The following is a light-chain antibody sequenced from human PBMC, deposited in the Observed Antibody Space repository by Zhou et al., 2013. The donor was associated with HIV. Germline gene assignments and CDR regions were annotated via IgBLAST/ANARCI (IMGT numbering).Light chain of an antibody. V-gene: IGKV1-33*01. J-gene: IGKJ3*01. CDR2: DAS. Sequence: DIQMTQSPSSLSASVQDRVTITCQASQDISKYLNWYQQKPGKAPKLLIFDASNLETGVPSRFSGSGYGTDFTFTISSLQPEDFATYYCQQYDNLPFTFGPGTKVDMK. CDR1: QDISKY. CDR3: QQYDNLPFT.